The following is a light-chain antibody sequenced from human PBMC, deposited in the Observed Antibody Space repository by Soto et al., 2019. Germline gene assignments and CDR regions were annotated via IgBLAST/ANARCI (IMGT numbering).Light chain of an antibody. V-gene: IGKV3-15*01. CDR1: QSVGSN. Sequence: ETVMTQSPATLSVSPGERATLSCRASQSVGSNLAWYQQKPGQAPRLLIYGASTRATGIPARFSGSGSGTEFTLTITSLQSEDVAVYYCQQYNNWPPWTFGQGTKVEIK. CDR3: QQYNNWPPWT. CDR2: GAS. J-gene: IGKJ1*01.